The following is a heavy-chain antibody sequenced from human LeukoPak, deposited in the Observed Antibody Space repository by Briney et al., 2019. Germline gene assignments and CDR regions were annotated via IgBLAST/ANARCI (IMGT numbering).Heavy chain of an antibody. J-gene: IGHJ6*02. CDR1: GGSISSSSYY. CDR2: IYYSAST. V-gene: IGHV4-39*01. CDR3: ARHPLRSTVTPFYYYYGMDV. D-gene: IGHD4-17*01. Sequence: SSETLSLTCTVSGGSISSSSYYWGWLRQPQGQGLEWIGSIYYSASTYSNPSLKSRVTISVDTSKNQFSLKLSSVTAADAAVYCCARHPLRSTVTPFYYYYGMDVWGQGTTVTVSS.